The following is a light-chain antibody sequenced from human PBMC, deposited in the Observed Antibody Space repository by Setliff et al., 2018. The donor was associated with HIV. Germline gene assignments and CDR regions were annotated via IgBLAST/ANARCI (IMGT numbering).Light chain of an antibody. V-gene: IGLV1-44*01. CDR3: AAWDDRMNGYYV. CDR1: SSNIGSNT. Sequence: GTPGQRVTISCSGSSSNIGSNTVNWYQQLPGTAPKLLMYSNNQRPSGVPDRFSGSKSGTSASLAISGLQSEDEADYYCAAWDDRMNGYYVFGTGTKVTVL. J-gene: IGLJ1*01. CDR2: SNN.